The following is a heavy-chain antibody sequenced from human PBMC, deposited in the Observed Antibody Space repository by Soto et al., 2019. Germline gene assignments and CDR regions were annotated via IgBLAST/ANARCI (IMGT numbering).Heavy chain of an antibody. J-gene: IGHJ6*02. D-gene: IGHD2-2*02. CDR1: GYTFTSHG. CDR3: ARASYCASPSCYKHYYYGMDT. V-gene: IGHV1-18*04. Sequence: QDQLVQSGAEVKKPGASVKISCEASGYTFTSHGISWVRQAPGQGLEWLGWISTYNSRTHYAQKVQGRVTMTTDTSTSTAYLDLRSLTFEDTAVYYCARASYCASPSCYKHYYYGMDTWGQGTTVTVSS. CDR2: ISTYNSRT.